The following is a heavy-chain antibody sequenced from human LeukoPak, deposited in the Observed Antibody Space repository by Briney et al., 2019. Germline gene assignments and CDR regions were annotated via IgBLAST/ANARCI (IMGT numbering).Heavy chain of an antibody. CDR2: ISSSSSYI. V-gene: IGHV3-21*01. CDR3: ARDGTTVTKRFDY. CDR1: GFTFSSYS. Sequence: GGSLRLSCAASGFTFSSYSMNWVRQAPGKGLEWVSSISSSSSYIYYADSVKGRFTISRDNAKNSLYLQMNSLRAEDTAVYYCARDGTTVTKRFDYWGQGTLVTVSS. D-gene: IGHD4-11*01. J-gene: IGHJ4*02.